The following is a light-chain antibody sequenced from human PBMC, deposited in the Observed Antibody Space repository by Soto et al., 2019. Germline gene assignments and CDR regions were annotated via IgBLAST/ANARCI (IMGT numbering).Light chain of an antibody. CDR2: EVN. CDR1: SSDVGGYNY. V-gene: IGLV2-8*01. CDR3: SSYAGTNNVL. J-gene: IGLJ2*01. Sequence: SVLTQPPSASGSPGQSVTISCTGTSSDVGGYNYVSWYQQHPGKAPKLMIYEVNKRPSGVPDRFSGSKSGNTASLTVSGLQAEDEADYYCSSYAGTNNVLFGGGTKLTVL.